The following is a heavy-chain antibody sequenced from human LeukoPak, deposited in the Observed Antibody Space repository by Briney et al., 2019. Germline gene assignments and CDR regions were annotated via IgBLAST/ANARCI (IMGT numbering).Heavy chain of an antibody. J-gene: IGHJ4*02. V-gene: IGHV3-7*03. D-gene: IGHD3-22*01. CDR2: IKQDGSKK. Sequence: PGGSLRLSCVASGFPFSSYWMTWVRQAPGKGLEWVANIKQDGSKKSYVDSVKGRFTISRDNSKNTLYLQMNSLKAEDTAIYYCAKDRGGSAYFAGFDYWGQGTLVTVSS. CDR1: GFPFSSYW. CDR3: AKDRGGSAYFAGFDY.